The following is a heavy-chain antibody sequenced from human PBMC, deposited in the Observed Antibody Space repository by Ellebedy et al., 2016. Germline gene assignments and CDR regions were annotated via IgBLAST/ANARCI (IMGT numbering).Heavy chain of an antibody. CDR1: GLNFDTFF. Sequence: GGSLRLSXVVSGLNFDTFFMAWVRQAPGKGLEWVATINAHSDDTRLADSVKGRFTVSGDNPRKTVYLRMNNLRVEDTARYYCRQGHYADYWGQGTLVTVSS. V-gene: IGHV3-23*01. J-gene: IGHJ4*02. CDR3: RQGHYADY. CDR2: INAHSDDT.